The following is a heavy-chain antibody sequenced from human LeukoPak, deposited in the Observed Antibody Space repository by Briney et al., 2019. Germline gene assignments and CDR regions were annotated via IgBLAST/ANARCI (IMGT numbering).Heavy chain of an antibody. V-gene: IGHV3-23*01. Sequence: GGSLRLSCAGSGFTFSSYAMSWVRQAPGKGLEWVSAISDTGATTYDADSVKGRFTISRDNSRSTLYLQMNSLRAEDTALYYCAKDTSIGRYCTNGVCSPFGYWGQGTLVTVSS. CDR1: GFTFSSYA. CDR3: AKDTSIGRYCTNGVCSPFGY. CDR2: ISDTGATT. D-gene: IGHD2-8*01. J-gene: IGHJ4*02.